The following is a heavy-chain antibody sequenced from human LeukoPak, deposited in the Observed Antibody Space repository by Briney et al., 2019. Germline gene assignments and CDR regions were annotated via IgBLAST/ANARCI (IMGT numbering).Heavy chain of an antibody. CDR2: IHNSGST. CDR3: ARQSITYYYDSSGYYNGAQSDY. CDR1: GGSISSSAYH. Sequence: PSETLSLTRTVSGGSISSSAYHWGWIRQPPGKGLEWIGSIHNSGSTYYNPSLKSRVTISVDTSKNQFSLKLSSVTAADTAVYYCARQSITYYYDSSGYYNGAQSDYWGQGTLVTVSS. J-gene: IGHJ4*02. V-gene: IGHV4-39*01. D-gene: IGHD3-22*01.